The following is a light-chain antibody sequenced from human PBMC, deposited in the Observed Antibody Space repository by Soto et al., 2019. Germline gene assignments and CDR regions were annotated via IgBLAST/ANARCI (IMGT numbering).Light chain of an antibody. J-gene: IGLJ1*01. CDR2: DVS. Sequence: QSALTQPASVSGSPGQSITITCTGTSSGFGSYNFVSWYQHHPGKAPKLMIYDVSNRPSGVSNRFSGSKSGNTASLTISGLQAEDEAEYYCCSYISSSTPYVFGTGTKVTVL. V-gene: IGLV2-14*03. CDR3: CSYISSSTPYV. CDR1: SSGFGSYNF.